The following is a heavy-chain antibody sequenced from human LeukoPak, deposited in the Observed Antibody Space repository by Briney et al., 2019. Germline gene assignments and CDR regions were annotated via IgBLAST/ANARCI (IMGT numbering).Heavy chain of an antibody. J-gene: IGHJ4*02. V-gene: IGHV3-23*01. D-gene: IGHD3-10*01. CDR2: ISGSGGST. CDR1: GFTFSNYN. Sequence: GGSLRLSCAASGFTFSNYNLNWVRQAPGKGLEWVSAISGSGGSTYYADSVKGRFTISRDNSKNTLYLQMNSLRAEDTAVYYCAKLSGYYGSGSYWVDYWGQGTLVTVSS. CDR3: AKLSGYYGSGSYWVDY.